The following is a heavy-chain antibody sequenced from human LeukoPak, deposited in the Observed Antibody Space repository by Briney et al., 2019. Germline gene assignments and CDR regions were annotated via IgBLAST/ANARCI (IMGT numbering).Heavy chain of an antibody. Sequence: ASVKVSCKASGYTFTGYYMHWVRQAPGQGLEWMGWINPNSGGTSYAQKFQGRVTMTRDTSISTAYMELSRLRSDDTAVYYCARVPETNYDILTGYSSNWFDPWGQGTLVTVSS. CDR3: ARVPETNYDILTGYSSNWFDP. CDR2: INPNSGGT. CDR1: GYTFTGYY. J-gene: IGHJ5*02. D-gene: IGHD3-9*01. V-gene: IGHV1-2*02.